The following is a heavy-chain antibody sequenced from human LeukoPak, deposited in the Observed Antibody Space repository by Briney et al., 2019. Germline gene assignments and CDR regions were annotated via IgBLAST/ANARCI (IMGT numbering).Heavy chain of an antibody. CDR2: IYYSGST. D-gene: IGHD5-18*01. CDR1: GGSIRNYF. J-gene: IGHJ4*02. CDR3: ARHRHSHHYDY. V-gene: IGHV4-59*01. Sequence: SETLSLTCSVSGGSIRNYFWSWIRQHAGNGLEWIGYIYYSGSTNYNPSLKSRVTISVDTSKSQFSLKLSSVTAADTAVYYCARHRHSHHYDYWGQGTLVTVSS.